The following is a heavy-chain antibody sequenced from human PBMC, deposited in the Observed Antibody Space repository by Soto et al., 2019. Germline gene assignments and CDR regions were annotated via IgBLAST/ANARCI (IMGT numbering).Heavy chain of an antibody. CDR2: MDPKSGTT. J-gene: IGHJ6*02. CDR3: ARGLVVGASGGMDV. V-gene: IGHV1-8*01. D-gene: IGHD1-26*01. Sequence: ASVKVSCKSSEYTFTTYDINWVRQAPGLGLEWLGWMDPKSGTTGYAQRFQDRVTMTWNTSTSTVYMELSSLRSEDTAVYYCARGLVVGASGGMDVWGQGTTVTVSS. CDR1: EYTFTTYD.